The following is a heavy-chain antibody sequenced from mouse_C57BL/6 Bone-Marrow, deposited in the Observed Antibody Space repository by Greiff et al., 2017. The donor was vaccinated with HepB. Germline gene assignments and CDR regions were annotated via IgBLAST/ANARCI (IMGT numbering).Heavy chain of an antibody. CDR1: GFNIKDDY. V-gene: IGHV14-4*01. Sequence: VQLQQSGAELVRPGASVKLSCTASGFNIKDDYMHWVKQRPEQGLEWIGWIDPENGDTEYASKFQGKATITADTSSNTAYLQLSSLTSEDTAVYYCTHRITTVVGSAMDYWGQGTSVTVAS. CDR3: THRITTVVGSAMDY. CDR2: IDPENGDT. J-gene: IGHJ4*01. D-gene: IGHD1-1*01.